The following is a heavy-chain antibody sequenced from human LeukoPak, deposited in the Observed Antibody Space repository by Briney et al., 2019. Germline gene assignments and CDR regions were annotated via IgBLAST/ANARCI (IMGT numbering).Heavy chain of an antibody. J-gene: IGHJ4*02. Sequence: PGGSLRLSCAASGFNFSSYSMNWVRQAPGKGLEWVSYISSSSSTIYYADSVKGRFTISRDNAKNSLYLRMNSLRDEDTAVYYCARAFGLTDYWGQGTLVTVSS. CDR1: GFNFSSYS. CDR3: ARAFGLTDY. CDR2: ISSSSSTI. D-gene: IGHD3/OR15-3a*01. V-gene: IGHV3-48*02.